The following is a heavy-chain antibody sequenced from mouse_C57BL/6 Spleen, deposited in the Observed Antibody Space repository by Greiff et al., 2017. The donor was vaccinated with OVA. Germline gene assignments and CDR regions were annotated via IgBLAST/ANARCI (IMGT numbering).Heavy chain of an antibody. CDR2: IDPSDSET. D-gene: IGHD2-5*01. CDR3: ARGGAYYSNYEAY. V-gene: IGHV1-52*01. Sequence: QVQLQQPGAELVRPGSSVKLSCKASGYTFTSYWMHWVKQRPIQGLEWIGNIDPSDSETHYTQKFKDKATLTVDKSSSTAYMQLSSLTSEDSAVYYCARGGAYYSNYEAYWGQGTLVTVSA. CDR1: GYTFTSYW. J-gene: IGHJ3*01.